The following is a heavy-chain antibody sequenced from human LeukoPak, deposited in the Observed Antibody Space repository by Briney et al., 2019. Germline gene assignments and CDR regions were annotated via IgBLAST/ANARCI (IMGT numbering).Heavy chain of an antibody. J-gene: IGHJ4*02. V-gene: IGHV3-30*19. Sequence: GGSLRLSCAASGFTFSSYSMHWVRQTPGKGLEWVAVISYDGSNKYYADSVKGRFTISRDNSKNTLYLQMNSLRAEDTAVYYCADTYCGGDCYSNFVYWGQGTLVTVSS. CDR3: ADTYCGGDCYSNFVY. CDR2: ISYDGSNK. D-gene: IGHD2-21*01. CDR1: GFTFSSYS.